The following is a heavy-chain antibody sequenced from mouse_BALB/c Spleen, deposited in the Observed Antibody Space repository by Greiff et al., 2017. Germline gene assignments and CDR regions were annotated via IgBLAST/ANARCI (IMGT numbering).Heavy chain of an antibody. CDR1: GFTFTDYY. CDR3: AREYFDD. Sequence: EVKLVESGGGLVQPGGSLRLSCATSGFTFTDYYMSWVRQPPGKALEWLGFIRNKANGYTTEYSASVKGRFTISRDNSQSILYLQMNTLRAEDSATYYCAREYFDDWGQGTTLTVSS. CDR2: IRNKANGYTT. J-gene: IGHJ2*01. V-gene: IGHV7-3*02.